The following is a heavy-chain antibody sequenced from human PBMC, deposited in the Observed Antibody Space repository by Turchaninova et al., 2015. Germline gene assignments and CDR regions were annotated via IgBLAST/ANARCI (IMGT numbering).Heavy chain of an antibody. CDR3: TKGGHLDY. D-gene: IGHD3-16*01. CDR1: GFPFITYW. V-gene: IGHV3-7*03. J-gene: IGHJ4*02. Sequence: EVQVVESGGGLVQPGGSLRLSCAASGFPFITYWMSWVRQAPGKGLEWVANIKEDGSEKNYMDSVKGRFTISRDNAKNSLYLEMNSLRAEDTAVYYCTKGGHLDYWGQGTLVTVSS. CDR2: IKEDGSEK.